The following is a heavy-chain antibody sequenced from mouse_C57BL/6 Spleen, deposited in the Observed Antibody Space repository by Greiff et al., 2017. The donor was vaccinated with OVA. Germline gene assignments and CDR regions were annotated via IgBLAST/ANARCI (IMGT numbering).Heavy chain of an antibody. CDR2: IRSKSNNYAT. V-gene: IGHV10-1*01. J-gene: IGHJ1*03. CDR1: GFSFNTYA. CDR3: VRHKLYFDV. Sequence: EVQRVESGGGLLQPKGSLKLSCAASGFSFNTYAMNWVRQAPGKGLEWVARIRSKSNNYATYYADSVKDRFTISRDDSESMLYLQMNNLKTEDTAMYYCVRHKLYFDVWGTGTTVTVSS.